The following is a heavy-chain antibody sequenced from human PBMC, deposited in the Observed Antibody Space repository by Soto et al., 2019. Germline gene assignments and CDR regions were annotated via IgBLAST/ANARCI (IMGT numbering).Heavy chain of an antibody. CDR1: GFTFSSYA. CDR3: AKGPR. CDR2: ISPDGGEI. V-gene: IGHV3-7*01. J-gene: IGHJ4*02. Sequence: PGGSLRLSCAASGFTFSSYAMSWVRRSPEKGPEWVASISPDGGEIYYVDSVKGRFTISRDNTRNSLYLQMNSLRAEDTAVYYCAKGPRWGQGTLVTVSS.